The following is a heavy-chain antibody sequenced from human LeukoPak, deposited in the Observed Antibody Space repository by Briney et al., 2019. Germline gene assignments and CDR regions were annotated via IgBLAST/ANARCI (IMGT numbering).Heavy chain of an antibody. D-gene: IGHD3-22*01. V-gene: IGHV1-46*04. J-gene: IGHJ3*02. Sequence: ASVKVSCKASGYTFIHHYLHWVRQAPGQGLEWMGIINPFDGFTSYAQKLQGRVTMTSDTSISTAYMELSSLRSEDTAVYYCARPTYYYDSSGYYYEDAFDIWGQGTMVTVSS. CDR2: INPFDGFT. CDR1: GYTFIHHY. CDR3: ARPTYYYDSSGYYYEDAFDI.